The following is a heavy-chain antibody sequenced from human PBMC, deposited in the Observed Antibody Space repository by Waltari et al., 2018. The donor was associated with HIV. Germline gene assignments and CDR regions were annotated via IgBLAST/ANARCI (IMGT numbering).Heavy chain of an antibody. Sequence: EVQLVESGGGLAQPGRSLRLSCFGSGFNFVAYSVSWVRQAPGKRLEWVGFIRSKPHGGTTEYAASVKGRFSISRDDSNNIAYLQMNSLTVEDTAVYYCIRNQVFYFDYWGQGALVTVSS. V-gene: IGHV3-49*04. CDR2: IRSKPHGGTT. J-gene: IGHJ4*02. CDR1: GFNFVAYS. CDR3: IRNQVFYFDY. D-gene: IGHD3-10*01.